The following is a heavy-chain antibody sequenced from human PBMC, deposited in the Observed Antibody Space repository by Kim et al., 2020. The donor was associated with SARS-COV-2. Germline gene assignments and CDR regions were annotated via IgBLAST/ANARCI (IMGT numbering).Heavy chain of an antibody. CDR2: IYYSGST. V-gene: IGHV4-59*01. D-gene: IGHD6-13*01. CDR3: ARWGAAAPDY. CDR1: GGSISSYY. J-gene: IGHJ4*02. Sequence: SETLSLTCTVSGGSISSYYWSWIRQPPGKGLEWIGYIYYSGSTNYNPSLKSRVTISVDTSKNQFSLKLSSVTAADTTVYYCARWGAAAPDYWGQVTLVTVSS.